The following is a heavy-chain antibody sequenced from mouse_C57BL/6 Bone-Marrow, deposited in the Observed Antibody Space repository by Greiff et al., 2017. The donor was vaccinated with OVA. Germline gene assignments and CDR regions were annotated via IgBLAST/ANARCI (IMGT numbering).Heavy chain of an antibody. CDR2: ISNLAYSI. V-gene: IGHV5-15*01. D-gene: IGHD2-12*01. CDR1: GFTFSDYG. CDR3: ARLDYTWFAY. J-gene: IGHJ3*01. Sequence: LVESGGGLVQPGGSLKLSCAASGFTFSDYGMAWVRQAPRKGPEWVAFISNLAYSIYYADTVTGRFTISRENAKNTLYLEMSSLRSEDTAMYYCARLDYTWFAYWGQGTLVTVSA.